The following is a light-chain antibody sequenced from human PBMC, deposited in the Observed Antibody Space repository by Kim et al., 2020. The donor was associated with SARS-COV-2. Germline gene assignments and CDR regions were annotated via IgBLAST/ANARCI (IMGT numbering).Light chain of an antibody. J-gene: IGLJ3*02. CDR2: EDN. V-gene: IGLV6-57*02. Sequence: GKTVTISCSSSSGSNASNYVQWYQQRPGSAPTTVIYEDNQSPSGVPDRFSGSIDSSSNAASLTISGLKTEDEADYYCQSYDSSNWVFGGGTQLTVL. CDR3: QSYDSSNWV. CDR1: SGSNASNY.